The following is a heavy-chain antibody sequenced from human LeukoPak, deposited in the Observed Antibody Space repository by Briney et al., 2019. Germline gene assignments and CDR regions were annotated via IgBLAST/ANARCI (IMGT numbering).Heavy chain of an antibody. V-gene: IGHV1-2*02. CDR3: ARGTVVPAASRNWFDP. Sequence: VASVKLSCKASGYTFTSYSMHWVRQAPGQSLEWMGWIDIADGSTEYSRDFQGRVTMTRDTSISTAYMELSRLRSDDTAVYYCARGTVVPAASRNWFDPWGQGTLVTVSS. CDR2: IDIADGST. J-gene: IGHJ5*02. D-gene: IGHD2-2*01. CDR1: GYTFTSYS.